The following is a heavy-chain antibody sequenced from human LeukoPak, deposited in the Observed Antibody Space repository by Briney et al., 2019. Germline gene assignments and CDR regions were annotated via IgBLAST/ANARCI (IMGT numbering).Heavy chain of an antibody. Sequence: PGGSLRLSCAASGFTFSNAWMSWVRQAPGKGLEWVGRIKSKTDGGRTDYAAPLKGRFTISRDDSKNTLYLQMNSLKTEDTAVYYCTTPLHYGSGSYHWFDPWGQGTLVTVSS. J-gene: IGHJ5*02. V-gene: IGHV3-15*01. D-gene: IGHD3-10*01. CDR3: TTPLHYGSGSYHWFDP. CDR1: GFTFSNAW. CDR2: IKSKTDGGRT.